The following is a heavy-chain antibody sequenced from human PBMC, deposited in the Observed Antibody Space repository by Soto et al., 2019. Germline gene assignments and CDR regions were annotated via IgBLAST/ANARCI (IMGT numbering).Heavy chain of an antibody. D-gene: IGHD2-2*01. Sequence: QVQLVQSGAEVKKPGASVKVSCKASGYTFAIYGISWVRQAPGQGLEWMGWISAYNGNTNYAQKFQGRVTMTTDTFTRTAYMEVRSLRSDDTAVYYCAREGTCSSTSCPTYFSFGMDVWGQGTTVTVSS. CDR3: AREGTCSSTSCPTYFSFGMDV. J-gene: IGHJ6*02. CDR1: GYTFAIYG. V-gene: IGHV1-18*01. CDR2: ISAYNGNT.